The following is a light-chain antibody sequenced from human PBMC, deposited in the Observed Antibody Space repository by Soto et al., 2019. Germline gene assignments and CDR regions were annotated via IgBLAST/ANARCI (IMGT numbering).Light chain of an antibody. CDR1: QSVSSN. V-gene: IGKV3-15*01. Sequence: EIVMTQSPATLSVSPGERATLSCRASQSVSSNLAWHQQKPGQAPRLLIYAASTRATGSPARFSGSGCRTEFSLTFSSLQSEDFAVYYCQQYNKWPPYTFGQGTKLEIK. CDR3: QQYNKWPPYT. CDR2: AAS. J-gene: IGKJ2*01.